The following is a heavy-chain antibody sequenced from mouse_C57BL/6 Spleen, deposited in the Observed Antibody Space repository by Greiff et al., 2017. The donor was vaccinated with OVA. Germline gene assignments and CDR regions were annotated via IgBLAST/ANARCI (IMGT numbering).Heavy chain of an antibody. CDR3: ARGGSSAMDY. D-gene: IGHD1-1*01. J-gene: IGHJ4*01. Sequence: VQLQQSGPELVKPGASVKISCKASGYSFTGYYMNWVKQSPEKSLEWIGEINPSTGGTTYNQKFKAKATLTVYKSSSTAYMQLKSLTSEDSAVYYCARGGSSAMDYWGQGTSVTVSS. CDR2: INPSTGGT. V-gene: IGHV1-42*01. CDR1: GYSFTGYY.